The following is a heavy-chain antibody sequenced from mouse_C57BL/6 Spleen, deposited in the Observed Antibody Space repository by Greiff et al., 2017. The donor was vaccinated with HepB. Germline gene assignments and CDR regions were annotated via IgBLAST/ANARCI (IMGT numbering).Heavy chain of an antibody. Sequence: QVQLQQPGAELVKPGASVKLSCKASGYTFTSYLLHWVKQRPGQGLEWIGMIHPNSDSTNNNEKFKSKATLTVDKSTSTDYMQLSSLTAEDSAVYYRAREGSSGEGRFAYCGQATLVTVTA. V-gene: IGHV1-64*01. CDR3: AREGSSGEGRFAY. D-gene: IGHD3-2*02. CDR2: IHPNSDST. CDR1: GYTFTSYL. J-gene: IGHJ3*01.